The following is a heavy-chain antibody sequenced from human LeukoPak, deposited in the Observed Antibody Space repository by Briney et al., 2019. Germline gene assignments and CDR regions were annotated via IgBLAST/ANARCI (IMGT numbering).Heavy chain of an antibody. D-gene: IGHD2-15*01. V-gene: IGHV4-34*01. CDR3: ASIGYCSGGSCYGGFDI. CDR2: INHSGST. CDR1: GGSFSGYY. Sequence: PSETLSLNCAVYGGSFSGYYWSWIRQPPGKGLEWIGEINHSGSTNYNPSLKSRVTISVDTSKNQFSLKLSSVTAADTAVYYCASIGYCSGGSCYGGFDIWGQGTMVTVSS. J-gene: IGHJ3*02.